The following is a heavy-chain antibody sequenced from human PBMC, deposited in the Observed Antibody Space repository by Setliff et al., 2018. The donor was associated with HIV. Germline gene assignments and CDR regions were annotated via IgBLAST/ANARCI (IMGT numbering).Heavy chain of an antibody. CDR2: IYYSGST. J-gene: IGHJ5*02. CDR3: ARAPRGSGWYPNWFDP. CDR1: GASINSNNYH. Sequence: SETLSLTCTVSGASINSNNYHWGWIRQTPGKGLEWIATIYYSGSTTYNPSLRSRVTISVDPSKNQLSLKLSSVSAADTAVYYCARAPRGSGWYPNWFDPWGQGTLVTVSS. V-gene: IGHV4-39*01. D-gene: IGHD6-19*01.